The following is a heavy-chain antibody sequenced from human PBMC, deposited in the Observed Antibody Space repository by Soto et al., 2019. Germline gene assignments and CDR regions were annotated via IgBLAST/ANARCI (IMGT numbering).Heavy chain of an antibody. J-gene: IGHJ4*02. CDR1: GFTFTSSA. CDR2: IVVGSGNT. CDR3: AADQVGGSGVDY. Sequence: SVKVSCKASGFTFTSSAVQWVRQARGQRLEWIGWIVVGSGNTNYAQKFQERVTITRDMSTSTAYMELSSLRSEDTAVYYCAADQVGGSGVDYWGQGTLVTVSS. D-gene: IGHD3-10*01. V-gene: IGHV1-58*01.